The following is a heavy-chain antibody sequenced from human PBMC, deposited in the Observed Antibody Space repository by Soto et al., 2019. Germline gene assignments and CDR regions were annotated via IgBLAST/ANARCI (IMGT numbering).Heavy chain of an antibody. D-gene: IGHD6-13*01. CDR3: AAAPPIAAPTFFDY. CDR1: GFTFTSSA. CDR2: IVVGSGNT. Sequence: SVKVSCKASGFTFTSSAVQWVRQARGQRLEWIGWIVVGSGNTNYAQKFQERVTITRDMSTSTAYMELSSLRSEDTAVYYCAAAPPIAAPTFFDYWGQGTMVTVSS. V-gene: IGHV1-58*01. J-gene: IGHJ4*02.